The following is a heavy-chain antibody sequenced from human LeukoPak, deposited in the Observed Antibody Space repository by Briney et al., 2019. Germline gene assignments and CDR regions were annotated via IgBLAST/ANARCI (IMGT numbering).Heavy chain of an antibody. CDR3: ARGSWSRTVSSYYLDY. J-gene: IGHJ4*02. D-gene: IGHD1-26*01. CDR1: GYIFTNYA. Sequence: GASVKVSCKASGYIFTNYAMQWVRQAPRQRLEWMGWINAGNGNTRYSQRFQGRVTITRDTSASTVYMEVTSLRSEDTAVYYCARGSWSRTVSSYYLDYWGQGTLVTVSS. CDR2: INAGNGNT. V-gene: IGHV1-3*01.